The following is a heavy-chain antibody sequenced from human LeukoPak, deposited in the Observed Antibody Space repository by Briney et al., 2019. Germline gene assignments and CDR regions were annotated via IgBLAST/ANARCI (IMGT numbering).Heavy chain of an antibody. CDR1: GFTFSSYG. D-gene: IGHD4/OR15-4a*01. CDR3: VADLLGTNSPYFDY. Sequence: GGSLRLSCAASGFTFSSYGMHWVRQAPGKGLEWVAVIWYDGSNKYYADSVKGQFTISRDNSKNTLYLQMDSLRTEDTAVYYCVADLLGTNSPYFDYWGQGTLVTVSS. V-gene: IGHV3-33*01. J-gene: IGHJ4*02. CDR2: IWYDGSNK.